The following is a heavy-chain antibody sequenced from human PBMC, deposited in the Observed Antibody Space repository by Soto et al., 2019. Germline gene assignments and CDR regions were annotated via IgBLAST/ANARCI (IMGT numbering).Heavy chain of an antibody. CDR1: GFTFSDSY. V-gene: IGHV3-11*01. CDR2: ISGSGETT. Sequence: QVHLVESGGGLVKPGGSLRLSCAASGFTFSDSYMTWIRQAPGKGLEWVSYISGSGETTYYADSVKGRFTVSRDNAKKSLYLQMNSLRAEETAVYYCASDPYYYASEYWGQGTLVTVSS. CDR3: ASDPYYYASEY. D-gene: IGHD3-10*01. J-gene: IGHJ4*02.